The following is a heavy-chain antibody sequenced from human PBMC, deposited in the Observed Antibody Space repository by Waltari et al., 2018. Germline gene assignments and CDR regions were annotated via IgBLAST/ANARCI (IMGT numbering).Heavy chain of an antibody. CDR3: AKDLGSSWFDY. D-gene: IGHD6-13*01. CDR1: GFTFSSYG. V-gene: IGHV3-30*18. Sequence: QVQLVESGGGVVQPGRSLRLSCAASGFTFSSYGMHWVRQAPGKGLEWVAVISYDGSNKYYADSVKGRFTISRDNSKNTLYLQMNSLRAEDTAVYYCAKDLGSSWFDYWGQGTLVTVSS. CDR2: ISYDGSNK. J-gene: IGHJ4*02.